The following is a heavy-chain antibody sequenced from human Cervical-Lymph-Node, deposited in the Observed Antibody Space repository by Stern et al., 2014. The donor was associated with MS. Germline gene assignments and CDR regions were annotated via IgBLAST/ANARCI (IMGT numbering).Heavy chain of an antibody. CDR1: VYTLNNYG. CDR2: ISAYSGDT. Sequence: VQLVESGPEVKEPGASVRVSCEASVYTLNNYGITWVRQAPGQGLEWLGWISAYSGDTNYAQSLQGRVTMTTDTVTNTAYMELTSLTFDDTAIYYCARVQQLVFDSWGQGTLVTVS. J-gene: IGHJ4*02. CDR3: ARVQQLVFDS. D-gene: IGHD1-1*01. V-gene: IGHV1-18*01.